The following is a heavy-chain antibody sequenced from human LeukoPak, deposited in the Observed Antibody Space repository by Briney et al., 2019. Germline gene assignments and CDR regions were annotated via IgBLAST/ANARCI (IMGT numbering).Heavy chain of an antibody. CDR3: ARGAQGRYFDWLLSRRHNDY. CDR1: GFTFGGYT. D-gene: IGHD3-9*01. J-gene: IGHJ4*02. CDR2: ITSGGDYM. V-gene: IGHV3-21*01. Sequence: GGSLRFSCAASGFTFGGYTMSWVRQAPGKGLQWVSTITSGGDYMYYADSVKGRFTISRDNAKNSLYLQMNSLRAEDTAVYYCARGAQGRYFDWLLSRRHNDYWGQGTLVTVSS.